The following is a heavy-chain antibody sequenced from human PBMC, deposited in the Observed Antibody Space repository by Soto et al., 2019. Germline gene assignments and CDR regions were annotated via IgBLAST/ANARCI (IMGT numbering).Heavy chain of an antibody. Sequence: EVQLLESGGGLVQPGGSLRLSCAASGFTFSSYAMSWVRQAPGKGLEWVSAISGSGGSTYYADSVKGRFTISRDNSKNTLYLQMNSMRAEDTAVYDCARRSSGWYFDYWGQGTLVTVSS. CDR2: ISGSGGST. J-gene: IGHJ4*02. V-gene: IGHV3-23*01. CDR3: ARRSSGWYFDY. D-gene: IGHD6-19*01. CDR1: GFTFSSYA.